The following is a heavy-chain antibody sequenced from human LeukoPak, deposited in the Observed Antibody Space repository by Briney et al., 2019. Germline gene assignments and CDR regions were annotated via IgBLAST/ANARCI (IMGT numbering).Heavy chain of an antibody. CDR2: IYYSGST. CDR3: ARNGRYCSSTSCSPNWFDP. V-gene: IGHV4-30-4*08. J-gene: IGHJ5*02. CDR1: GGSISSGDYY. Sequence: PSGTLSLTCTVSGGSISSGDYYWSWIRQPPGKGLEWIGYIYYSGSTYYNPSLKSRVTISVDTSKNQFSLKLSSVTAADTAVYYCARNGRYCSSTSCSPNWFDPWGQGTLVTVSS. D-gene: IGHD2-2*01.